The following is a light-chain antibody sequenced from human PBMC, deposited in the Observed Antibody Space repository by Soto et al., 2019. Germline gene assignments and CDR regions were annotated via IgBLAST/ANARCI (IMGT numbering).Light chain of an antibody. J-gene: IGLJ1*01. CDR1: SSDVGGYHY. Sequence: QSALTQPASVSGSPGQSIPISCTGTSSDVGGYHYVSWYQQHPGKAPKLMIYDVSNRPSGVSNRFSGSKSGNTASLTISGLQAEDEADYYCSSYTSSSTRVFGTGTKVTVL. CDR2: DVS. CDR3: SSYTSSSTRV. V-gene: IGLV2-14*01.